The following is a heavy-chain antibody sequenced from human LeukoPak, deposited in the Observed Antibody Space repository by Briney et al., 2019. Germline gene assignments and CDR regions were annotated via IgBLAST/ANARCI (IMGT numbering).Heavy chain of an antibody. V-gene: IGHV4-34*01. CDR1: GGSFSGYY. CDR2: INHSGST. J-gene: IGHJ6*02. CDR3: AYSGYYYYYYGMDV. D-gene: IGHD1-26*01. Sequence: KASETLPLTCAVYGGSFSGYYWSWIRQPPGKGLEWIGEINHSGSTNYNPSLKSRVTISVDTSKNQFSLKLSSVTAADTAVYYCAYSGYYYYYYGMDVWGQGTTVTVSS.